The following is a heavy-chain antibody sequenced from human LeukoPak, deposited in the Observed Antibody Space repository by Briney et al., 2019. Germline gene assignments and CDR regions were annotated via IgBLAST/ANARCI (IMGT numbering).Heavy chain of an antibody. CDR3: AIDMAMARSYYFDY. CDR2: INSDGSST. V-gene: IGHV3-74*01. J-gene: IGHJ4*02. Sequence: GGSLRLSCAASGFTFSSYWMHWVRQAAGKGLVWVSRINSDGSSTSYADSVKGRFTISRDNAKNTLYLQMNSLRAEDTAVYYCAIDMAMARSYYFDYWGQGTLVTVSS. D-gene: IGHD5-18*01. CDR1: GFTFSSYW.